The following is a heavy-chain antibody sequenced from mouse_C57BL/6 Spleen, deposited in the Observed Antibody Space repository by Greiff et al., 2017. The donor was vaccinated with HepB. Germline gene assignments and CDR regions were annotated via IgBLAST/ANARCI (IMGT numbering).Heavy chain of an antibody. Sequence: VQLQQPGAELVRPGSSVKLSCKASGYTFTSYWMDWVKQRPGQGLEWIGNIYPSDSETHYNQKFKDKATLTVDKSSSTAYMQLSSLTSEDSAVYYCARGGYSNYVEGYAMDYWGQGTSVTVSS. CDR1: GYTFTSYW. CDR2: IYPSDSET. CDR3: ARGGYSNYVEGYAMDY. V-gene: IGHV1-61*01. D-gene: IGHD2-5*01. J-gene: IGHJ4*01.